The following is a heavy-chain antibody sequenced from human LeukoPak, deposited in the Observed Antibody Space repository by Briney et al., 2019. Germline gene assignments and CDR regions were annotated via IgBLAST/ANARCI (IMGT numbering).Heavy chain of an antibody. D-gene: IGHD6-19*01. J-gene: IGHJ4*02. CDR2: IKQDGSEK. CDR1: GFTFSSYW. CDR3: ARDPYSSGWYESDGNY. Sequence: GGSLRLSCAASGFTFSSYWMSWVRQAPGKGLEWVANIKQDGSEKYYVDSVKGRFTISRDNAKNSLHLQMNSLRAEDTAVYYCARDPYSSGWYESDGNYWGQGTLVTVSS. V-gene: IGHV3-7*01.